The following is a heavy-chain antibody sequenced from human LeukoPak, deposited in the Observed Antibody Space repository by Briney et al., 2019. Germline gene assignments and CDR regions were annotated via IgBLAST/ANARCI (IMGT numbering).Heavy chain of an antibody. CDR3: ARDGGWWRFDF. J-gene: IGHJ4*02. V-gene: IGHV3-7*03. Sequence: TGGSLRLSCAASGFTFSSYWMDWVRRAPGQGLGWVASIKEDGTETHYVDSVRGRFTISRDNDKNSLYLQMNNLRAEDTAMYYCARDGGWWRFDFWGQGALVTVSS. CDR1: GFTFSSYW. CDR2: IKEDGTET. D-gene: IGHD2-8*02.